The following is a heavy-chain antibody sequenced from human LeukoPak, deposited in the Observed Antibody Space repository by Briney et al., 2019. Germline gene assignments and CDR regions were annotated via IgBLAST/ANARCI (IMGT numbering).Heavy chain of an antibody. CDR3: AGVAEAGYFDY. CDR1: GFTFSSYA. V-gene: IGHV3-64*01. D-gene: IGHD6-19*01. Sequence: GSLTLLCAASGFTFSSYAVHWVGQAPGKGLEYVSAISSNGGSTYYANSVKGRFTISRDNSKNTLYLQMGSLRAEDMAVYYCAGVAEAGYFDYWGKGNLVTVSS. CDR2: ISSNGGST. J-gene: IGHJ4*02.